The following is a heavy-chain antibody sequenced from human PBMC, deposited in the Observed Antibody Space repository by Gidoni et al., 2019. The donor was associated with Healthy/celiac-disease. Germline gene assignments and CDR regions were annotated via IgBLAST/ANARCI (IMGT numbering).Heavy chain of an antibody. D-gene: IGHD6-19*01. CDR3: ARGNTGIAVAGDFDY. Sequence: EVQLVESGGGLVQPGGSLRLSCAASGFTFSSYWMSWVRQAPGKGLEWVANIKQDGSEKYYVDSVKGRFTISRDNAKNSLYLQMNSLRAEDTAVYYCARGNTGIAVAGDFDYWGQGTLVTVSS. CDR2: IKQDGSEK. V-gene: IGHV3-7*04. CDR1: GFTFSSYW. J-gene: IGHJ4*02.